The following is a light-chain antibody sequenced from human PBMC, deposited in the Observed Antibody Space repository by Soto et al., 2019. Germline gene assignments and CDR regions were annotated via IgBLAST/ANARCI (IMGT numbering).Light chain of an antibody. CDR1: QSISSY. J-gene: IGKJ1*01. CDR3: QHYNSYSEA. Sequence: DIQMAQSPSSPSASVGDRVTIPCRASQSISSYLNWYQQKPGKAPKLLIYDASSLESGVPSRFSGSGSGTEFTLTISSLQPDDFATYYCQHYNSYSEAFGQGTRWIS. CDR2: DAS. V-gene: IGKV1-5*01.